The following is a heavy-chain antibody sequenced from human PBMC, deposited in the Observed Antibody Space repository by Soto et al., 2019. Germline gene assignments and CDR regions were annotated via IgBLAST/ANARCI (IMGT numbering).Heavy chain of an antibody. CDR2: VNHNSGKT. J-gene: IGHJ3*01. V-gene: IGHV1-8*01. CDR1: GYTFTSYY. Sequence: GSSVKVSCKASGYTFTSYYVMWVRQATGQGREWMGWVNHNSGKTDSAQKFQGRVTMNWDTTINTAYMELSSLRTEDTAVYYCARARPATMIVVPPDAIDVWGQGTMVTVSS. D-gene: IGHD3-22*01. CDR3: ARARPATMIVVPPDAIDV.